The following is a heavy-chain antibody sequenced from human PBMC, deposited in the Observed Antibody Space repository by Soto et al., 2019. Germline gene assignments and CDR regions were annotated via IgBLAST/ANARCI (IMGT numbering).Heavy chain of an antibody. V-gene: IGHV3-23*01. CDR2: ISGGGGST. Sequence: PGGSLRLSCAASGFTFSSYAMSWVRQAPGKGLEWVSAISGGGGSTYYADSVKGRFTISRDNSKNTLYLQMNSLRAEDTAVYYCARGTLQYPDGMDVWGQGTTVTVSS. J-gene: IGHJ6*02. CDR1: GFTFSSYA. CDR3: ARGTLQYPDGMDV. D-gene: IGHD4-4*01.